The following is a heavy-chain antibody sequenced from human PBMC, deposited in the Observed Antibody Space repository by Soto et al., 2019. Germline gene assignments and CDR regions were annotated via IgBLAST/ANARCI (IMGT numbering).Heavy chain of an antibody. CDR1: GFTFSSSA. Sequence: GSLRLSCAASGFTFSSSAMRWVRQTPGQGLEWVSAISGSGGSTYYADSVKGRFTIPRHNPRNRLYVQMNSLRAEHTAVYYCAKPKVYCSRTSCYDFWGQRTLVTVSS. D-gene: IGHD2-2*01. CDR2: ISGSGGST. CDR3: AKPKVYCSRTSCYDF. J-gene: IGHJ4*02. V-gene: IGHV3-23*01.